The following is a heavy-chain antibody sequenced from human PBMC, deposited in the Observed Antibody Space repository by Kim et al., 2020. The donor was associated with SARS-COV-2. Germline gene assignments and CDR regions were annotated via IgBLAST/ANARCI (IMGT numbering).Heavy chain of an antibody. CDR3: TTGVNGFDY. D-gene: IGHD2-8*01. CDR2: GTT. V-gene: IGHV3-15*01. J-gene: IGHJ4*02. Sequence: GTTDYAAPVKGRLTIARDDSKNTLYLQMNSLKTEDTAVYYCTTGVNGFDYWGQGTLVAVSS.